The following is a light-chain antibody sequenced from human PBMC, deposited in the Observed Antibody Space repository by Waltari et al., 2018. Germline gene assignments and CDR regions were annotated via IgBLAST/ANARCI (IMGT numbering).Light chain of an antibody. CDR2: WAS. CDR3: QQYYTTPIT. V-gene: IGKV4-1*01. J-gene: IGKJ5*01. Sequence: DIVMTQSPDSLAVSLGERATLSCKSSQTVLYTSNHKNYLAWYQQKPGQPPKLLIYWASTRESGVPDRFSGSGSGTDFTLTISSLQAEDVAVYYCQQYYTTPITFGQGTRLEIK. CDR1: QTVLYTSNHKNY.